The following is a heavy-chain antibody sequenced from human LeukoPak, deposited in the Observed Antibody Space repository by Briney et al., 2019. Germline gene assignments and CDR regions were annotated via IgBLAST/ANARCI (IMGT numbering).Heavy chain of an antibody. CDR2: ISTSSIYI. CDR1: GFTFDDYA. D-gene: IGHD1-26*01. V-gene: IGHV3-21*01. J-gene: IGHJ3*02. CDR3: ARGSQNSGSYSDAFDI. Sequence: GRSLRLSCAASGFTFDDYAMHWVRQAPGKGLEWVSYISTSSIYIYYADSMKGRFTISRDNAKNSLFLQMNSLRAEDTAVYYCARGSQNSGSYSDAFDIWGQGTMVTVSS.